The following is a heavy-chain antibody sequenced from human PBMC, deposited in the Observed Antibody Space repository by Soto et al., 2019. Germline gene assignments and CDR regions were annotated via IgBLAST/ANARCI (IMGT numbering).Heavy chain of an antibody. J-gene: IGHJ4*02. CDR2: ISGSGDST. CDR3: AGSFGDH. D-gene: IGHD3-10*01. CDR1: GFTFSNYA. Sequence: PVGSLRLSCAASGFTFSNYAMSWVRQAPGKGLEWVSAISGSGDSTYFADSVKGRFTISRDNFKNTLYLQMNGLRVEDTAMYYCAGSFGDHWGQGTLVTVSS. V-gene: IGHV3-23*01.